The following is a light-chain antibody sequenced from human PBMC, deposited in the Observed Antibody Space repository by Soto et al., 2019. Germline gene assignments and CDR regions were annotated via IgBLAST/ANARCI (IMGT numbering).Light chain of an antibody. Sequence: EIVLTQSPATLSLSPGERATLSCRASQSVSSYLAWYQQKPGQAPRLLIYDASNRATGIPARFSGSGSVTDFTLTISSLEPEDFAVYYCQHRSNWPPLTFGGGTKVEIK. CDR2: DAS. CDR3: QHRSNWPPLT. V-gene: IGKV3-11*01. J-gene: IGKJ4*01. CDR1: QSVSSY.